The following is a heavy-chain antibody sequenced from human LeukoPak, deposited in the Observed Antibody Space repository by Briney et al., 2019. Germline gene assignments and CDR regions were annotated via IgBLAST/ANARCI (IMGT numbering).Heavy chain of an antibody. CDR1: GASISSYY. CDR3: ARQSYDFGLDY. J-gene: IGHJ4*02. V-gene: IGHV4-59*08. D-gene: IGHD3-3*01. CDR2: IYYSGST. Sequence: SETLSLTCTVSGASISSYYWSWIRQPPGKGLEWIGYIYYSGSTNYNPSLKSRVTISVDTSKNQFSLKLSSVTAADTAVYYCARQSYDFGLDYWGQGTLVTVSS.